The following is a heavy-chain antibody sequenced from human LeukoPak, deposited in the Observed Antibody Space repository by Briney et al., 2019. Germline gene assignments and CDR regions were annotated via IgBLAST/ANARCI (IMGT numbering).Heavy chain of an antibody. D-gene: IGHD5-18*01. CDR3: ARLGVQLWTRGWFDP. J-gene: IGHJ5*02. Sequence: SETLSLTCAVYGGSFSGYYWSWIRQPPGKGLEWIGEINHSGSTNYNPSLKSRVTISVDTSKNQFSLKLSSATAADTAVYYCARLGVQLWTRGWFDPWGQGTLVTVSS. V-gene: IGHV4-34*01. CDR1: GGSFSGYY. CDR2: INHSGST.